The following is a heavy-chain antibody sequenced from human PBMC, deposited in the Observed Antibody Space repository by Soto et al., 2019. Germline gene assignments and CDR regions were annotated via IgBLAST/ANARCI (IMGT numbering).Heavy chain of an antibody. Sequence: GASVKVSCKASGGTFSSYTISWVRQAPGQGLEWMGRIIPILGIANYAQKFQGRVTITADKSTSTAYMELSGLRSEDTAVYYCARDRSSGLGVHYYYYMDVWGKGTTVTVSS. J-gene: IGHJ6*03. D-gene: IGHD6-6*01. CDR3: ARDRSSGLGVHYYYYMDV. CDR2: IIPILGIA. V-gene: IGHV1-69*04. CDR1: GGTFSSYT.